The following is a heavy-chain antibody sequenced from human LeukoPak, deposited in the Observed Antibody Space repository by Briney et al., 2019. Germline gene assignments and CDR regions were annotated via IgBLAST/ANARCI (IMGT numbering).Heavy chain of an antibody. CDR1: GFTFSSYA. J-gene: IGHJ4*02. V-gene: IGHV3-30*04. CDR2: ISYDGSNK. D-gene: IGHD1-1*01. CDR3: ARSGGTGTKGFDY. Sequence: GRSLSLSCTASGFTFSSYAMHWVRQAPGKGLEWVAVISYDGSNKYYADSVKGRFTISRDNSKNTLYLQMNSLRAEDTAVYYCARSGGTGTKGFDYWGQGTLVTVSS.